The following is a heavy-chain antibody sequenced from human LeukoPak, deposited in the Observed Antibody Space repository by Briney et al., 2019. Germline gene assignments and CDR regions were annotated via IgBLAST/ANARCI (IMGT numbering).Heavy chain of an antibody. CDR2: ISWDGGIT. V-gene: IGHV3-43*01. CDR1: GFTFHHYS. CDR3: AKDSNTGGYSFGS. Sequence: QPGGSLRLSCAASGFTFHHYSMHWVRQLPGKGLEWVSLISWDGGITYYADSVRGRFTISRDNSKNSLSLEMNSLRTEDTALYYCAKDSNTGGYSFGSWGQGTLVTVTS. D-gene: IGHD5-12*01. J-gene: IGHJ4*02.